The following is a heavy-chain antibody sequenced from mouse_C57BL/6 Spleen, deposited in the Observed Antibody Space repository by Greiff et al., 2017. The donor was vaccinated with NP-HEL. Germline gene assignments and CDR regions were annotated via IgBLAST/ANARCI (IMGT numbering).Heavy chain of an antibody. CDR2: IDPNTGGT. D-gene: IGHD2-4*01. CDR3: AREGIYYDYGYFDY. Sequence: QVQLQQPGAELMKPGASVKLSCKASGYTFTNYWMHWVKQRPGRGLEWIGRIDPNTGGTKYNENFKTKATLTVDKPSSTAYMQLSSLTSEDSAVYYGAREGIYYDYGYFDYWGQGTTLTVSS. CDR1: GYTFTNYW. V-gene: IGHV1-72*01. J-gene: IGHJ2*01.